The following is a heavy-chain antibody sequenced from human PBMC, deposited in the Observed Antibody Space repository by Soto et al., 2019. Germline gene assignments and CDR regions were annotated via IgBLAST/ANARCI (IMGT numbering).Heavy chain of an antibody. V-gene: IGHV4-4*07. CDR2: IYTSGST. D-gene: IGHD3-3*01. CDR1: GGSISSYY. CDR3: ARDEHYDFWSGYFNWFDP. J-gene: IGHJ5*02. Sequence: SETLSLTCTVSGGSISSYYWSWIRQPAGKGLEWIGRIYTSGSTNYNPSLKSRVTMSVDTSKNQFSLKLSSVTAADTAVYYCARDEHYDFWSGYFNWFDPWGQGALVTVSS.